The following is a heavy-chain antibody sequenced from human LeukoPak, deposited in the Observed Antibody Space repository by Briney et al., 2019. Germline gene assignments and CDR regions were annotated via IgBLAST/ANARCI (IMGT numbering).Heavy chain of an antibody. CDR1: GFSFSVYE. Sequence: GGSLRLSCAASGFSFSVYEMHWVRQAPGKGLEWISDISSSGTTTYYADSVKGRFTISRDNAMNSLYLQMNSLRAEDTAVYYCATLTVATSFDYWGQGTLVTVSS. CDR3: ATLTVATSFDY. CDR2: ISSSGTTT. V-gene: IGHV3-48*03. J-gene: IGHJ4*02. D-gene: IGHD4-17*01.